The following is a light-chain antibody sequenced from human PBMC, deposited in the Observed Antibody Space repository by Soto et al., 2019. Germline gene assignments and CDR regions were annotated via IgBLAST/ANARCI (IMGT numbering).Light chain of an antibody. CDR1: SGHSSYA. J-gene: IGLJ3*02. CDR2: LNSDGSH. CDR3: QTWGTGIQV. Sequence: QPVLTQSPSASASLGASVKLTCTLSSGHSSYAIAWHQQQPEKGPRYLMKLNSDGSHSKGDGIPDRFSGSSSGAERYLTISHLQSEDEADYYCQTWGTGIQVFGGGTKLTVL. V-gene: IGLV4-69*01.